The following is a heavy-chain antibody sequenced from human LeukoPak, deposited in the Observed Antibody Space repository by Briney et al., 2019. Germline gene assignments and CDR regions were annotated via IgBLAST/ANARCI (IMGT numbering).Heavy chain of an antibody. J-gene: IGHJ6*03. CDR1: GFTFSSYG. CDR3: ASRGSDYMDV. D-gene: IGHD5-12*01. V-gene: IGHV3-30*03. CDR2: ISYDGSNK. Sequence: GGSLRLSCAASGFTFSSYGMHWVRQAPGKGLEWVAVISYDGSNKYYADSVKGRFTISRDNSKNTLYLQMNSLRAEDTAVYYCASRGSDYMDVWGKETTVTVSS.